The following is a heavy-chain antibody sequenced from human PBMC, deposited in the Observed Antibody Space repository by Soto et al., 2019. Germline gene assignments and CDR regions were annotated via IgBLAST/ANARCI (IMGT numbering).Heavy chain of an antibody. D-gene: IGHD2-15*01. CDR1: GGSLSNYG. CDR2: IIPVFGTP. Sequence: SVKVACKASGGSLSNYGISWVRQAPGQGLEWMGAIIPVFGTPNYAQKFQDRVTITRDTSASTAYMELSSLRSEDTAVYYCARVALGYCSGGSCYYPYNWFDPWGQGTLVTVSS. CDR3: ARVALGYCSGGSCYYPYNWFDP. J-gene: IGHJ5*02. V-gene: IGHV1-69*05.